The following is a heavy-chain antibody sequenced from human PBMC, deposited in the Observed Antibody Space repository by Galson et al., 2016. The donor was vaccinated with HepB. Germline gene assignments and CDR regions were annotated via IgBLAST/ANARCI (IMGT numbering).Heavy chain of an antibody. Sequence: SLRLSCAASGFIFGNYAMTWVRQAPGEGLEWVSVISGSGDSTYYADSVKSRFTISRDNFKSTLSLQMNSLRAEDTAVYYCVKTQGYSTGWYGMDVWGQGTTVTVSS. V-gene: IGHV3-23*01. CDR1: GFIFGNYA. CDR3: VKTQGYSTGWYGMDV. D-gene: IGHD6-19*01. CDR2: ISGSGDST. J-gene: IGHJ6*02.